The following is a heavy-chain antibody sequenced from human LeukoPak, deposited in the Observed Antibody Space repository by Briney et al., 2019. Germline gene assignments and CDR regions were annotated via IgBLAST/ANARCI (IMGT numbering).Heavy chain of an antibody. CDR3: ARGPLWDIAVVSAAMDHRDNWFDP. D-gene: IGHD2-2*01. CDR1: GGSISSYY. CDR2: INHSGST. Sequence: SETLSLTCTVSGGSISSYYWSWVRQPPGKGLEWIGEINHSGSTNYNPSLKSRVTISVDTSKNQFSLKLSSVTAADTAVYYCARGPLWDIAVVSAAMDHRDNWFDPWGQGTLVTVSS. J-gene: IGHJ5*02. V-gene: IGHV4-34*01.